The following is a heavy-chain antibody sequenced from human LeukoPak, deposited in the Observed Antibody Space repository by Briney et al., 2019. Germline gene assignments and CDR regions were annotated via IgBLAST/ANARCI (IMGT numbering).Heavy chain of an antibody. D-gene: IGHD3-10*01. Sequence: PGGSLRLSCAASGFIVSSNCMNWVRQAPGKGLEWVSVIYSGGSTYYADSVKGRFTISRDNPKNTLYLQMNSLRAEDTAVYYCERGFGGYYYGMDVWGQGTTVTVSS. CDR3: ERGFGGYYYGMDV. CDR2: IYSGGST. J-gene: IGHJ6*02. CDR1: GFIVSSNC. V-gene: IGHV3-53*01.